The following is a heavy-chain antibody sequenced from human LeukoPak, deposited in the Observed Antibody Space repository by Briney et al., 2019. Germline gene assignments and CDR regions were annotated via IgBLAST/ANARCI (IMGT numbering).Heavy chain of an antibody. Sequence: PGGSLRLSCAASGFTFSNYGMSWVRQAPGKGLEWVSAITGNGGSTYYADSVKGRFTISRDNSKNTLYLQMNSLRAEDTAVYYCAKDSSFDAFDIWGQGTMVTVSS. CDR1: GFTFSNYG. V-gene: IGHV3-23*01. CDR2: ITGNGGST. J-gene: IGHJ3*02. CDR3: AKDSSFDAFDI. D-gene: IGHD6-6*01.